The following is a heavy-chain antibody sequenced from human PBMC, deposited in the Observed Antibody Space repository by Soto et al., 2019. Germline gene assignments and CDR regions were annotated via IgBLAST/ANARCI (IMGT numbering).Heavy chain of an antibody. CDR1: GFTFDDYG. Sequence: GSLRLSCAASGFTFDDYGMSWVRQAPGKGLEWGSGINWNGGSTGYADSVKGRFTISRDNAKNSLYLQMNSLRAEDTALYYCARLYGSGSTRRVRIDYWGQGTLVTVSS. CDR3: ARLYGSGSTRRVRIDY. CDR2: INWNGGST. D-gene: IGHD3-10*01. J-gene: IGHJ4*02. V-gene: IGHV3-20*04.